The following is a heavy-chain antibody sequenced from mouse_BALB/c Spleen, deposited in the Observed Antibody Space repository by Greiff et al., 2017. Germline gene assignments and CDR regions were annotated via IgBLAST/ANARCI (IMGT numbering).Heavy chain of an antibody. D-gene: IGHD2-1*01. CDR2: ISSGGST. CDR1: GFTFSSYA. Sequence: EVMLVESGGGLVKPGGSLKLSCAASGFTFSSYAMSWVRQTPEKRLEWVASISSGGSTYYPDSVKGRFTISRDNARNILYLQMSSLRSEDTAMYYCARAAIYYGNYYFDYWGQGTTLTVSS. J-gene: IGHJ2*01. CDR3: ARAAIYYGNYYFDY. V-gene: IGHV5-6-5*01.